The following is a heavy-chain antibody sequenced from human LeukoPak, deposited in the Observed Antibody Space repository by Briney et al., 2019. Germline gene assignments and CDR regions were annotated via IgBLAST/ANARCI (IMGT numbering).Heavy chain of an antibody. CDR1: GFTFNSYA. D-gene: IGHD4-17*01. V-gene: IGHV3-30-3*01. J-gene: IGHJ4*02. CDR3: ARGGATVTTHLGY. CDR2: ISYDGSNK. Sequence: GGSLGLSCAASGFTFNSYAMHWVRQAPGKGLEWVAVISYDGSNKYYADSVKGRFTISRDNSKNTLYLQMNSLRAEDTAVYHCARGGATVTTHLGYWGRGTLVTVSS.